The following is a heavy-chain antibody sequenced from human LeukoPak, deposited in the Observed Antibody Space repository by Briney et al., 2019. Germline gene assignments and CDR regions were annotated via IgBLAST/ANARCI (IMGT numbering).Heavy chain of an antibody. CDR1: ALSFSNYS. CDR3: TRAHLTGVDAFDL. V-gene: IGHV3-7*01. J-gene: IGHJ3*01. D-gene: IGHD2-8*01. Sequence: GRSLRLSCAASALSFSNYSMSWVSHAPGTGLESGANINQDGSEKYYVDSVRGRFTISRDNAKNSLYMQMNTLRAEDPAVYYCTRAHLTGVDAFDLWAQGPMVTVSS. CDR2: INQDGSEK.